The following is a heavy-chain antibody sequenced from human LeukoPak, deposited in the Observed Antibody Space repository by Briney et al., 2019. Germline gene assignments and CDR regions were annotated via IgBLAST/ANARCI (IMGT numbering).Heavy chain of an antibody. D-gene: IGHD3-3*02. CDR1: GFTFSSYA. CDR3: ARDLRGILAFVGFDP. V-gene: IGHV3-48*02. CDR2: ISSSSSTI. Sequence: GGSLRLSCAASGFTFSSYAMSWVRQAPGKGLEWVSYISSSSSTIYYADSVKGRFTISRDNAKNSLYLQMNSLRDEDTAVYYCARDLRGILAFVGFDPWGQGTLVTVSS. J-gene: IGHJ5*02.